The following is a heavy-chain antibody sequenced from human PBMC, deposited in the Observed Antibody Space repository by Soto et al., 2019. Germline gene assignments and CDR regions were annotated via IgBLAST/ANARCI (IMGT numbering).Heavy chain of an antibody. CDR1: GYTFTGYY. D-gene: IGHD2-2*01. CDR3: ARVSPMYHAFDI. J-gene: IGHJ3*02. V-gene: IGHV1-2*02. CDR2: INPNSGGT. Sequence: ASVKVSCKASGYTFTGYYMHWVRQAPGQGLEWMGWINPNSGGTNYAQKFQGRVTMTRDTSTSTAYMELSRLRSEDTAVYYCARVSPMYHAFDIWGQGTMVTVSS.